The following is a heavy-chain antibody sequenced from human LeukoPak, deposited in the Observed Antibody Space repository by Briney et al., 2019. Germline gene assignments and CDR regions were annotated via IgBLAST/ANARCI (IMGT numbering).Heavy chain of an antibody. CDR3: ARDATQYNYGAYSYYGMDV. J-gene: IGHJ6*02. V-gene: IGHV3-53*04. D-gene: IGHD5-18*01. CDR2: IYSGGIT. CDR1: GFTVSSNY. Sequence: GGSLRLSCAASGFTVSSNYMNWVRQAPGKGLEWVSIIYSGGITYYADSVKGRFTISRHSSKNTLYLQMNSLRTEDTAVYYCARDATQYNYGAYSYYGMDVWGQGTTVTVSS.